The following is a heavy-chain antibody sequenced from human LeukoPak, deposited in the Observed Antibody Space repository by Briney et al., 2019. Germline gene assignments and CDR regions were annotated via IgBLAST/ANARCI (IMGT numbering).Heavy chain of an antibody. D-gene: IGHD2-15*01. Sequence: SETLSLTCTVSGGSISSSSYNGGGSGRPQGRGRKWIGSIYYSGSTYYNPSLKSRVTISVDTSKNQFSLKLSSVTAADTAVYYCARHVRGGSSFDYWGQGTLVTVSS. V-gene: IGHV4-39*01. CDR3: ARHVRGGSSFDY. CDR1: GGSISSSSYN. J-gene: IGHJ4*02. CDR2: IYYSGST.